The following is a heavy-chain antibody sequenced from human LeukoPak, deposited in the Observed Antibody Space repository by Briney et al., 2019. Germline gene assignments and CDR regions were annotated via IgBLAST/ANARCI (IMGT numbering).Heavy chain of an antibody. CDR3: ARAYRYCSSTSCIMNLRHYYYYMDV. D-gene: IGHD2-2*01. V-gene: IGHV1-69*06. Sequence: EASVKVSCKASGGTFSSYDISWVRQAPGQGLEWMGGIMPMFGKANYAQKFQGRVTTTADKATSTAYMELSSLRSEDTAVYYCARAYRYCSSTSCIMNLRHYYYYMDVWGKGTTVTISS. CDR2: IMPMFGKA. CDR1: GGTFSSYD. J-gene: IGHJ6*03.